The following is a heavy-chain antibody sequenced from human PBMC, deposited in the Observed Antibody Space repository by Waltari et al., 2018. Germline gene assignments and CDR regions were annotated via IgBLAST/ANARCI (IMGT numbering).Heavy chain of an antibody. J-gene: IGHJ5*02. CDR3: ARAPSSLVAQGFDP. V-gene: IGHV4-34*01. D-gene: IGHD2-15*01. Sequence: QVQLQQWGAGLLKPSETLSLTCAVYGGSFSGYYWSWIRQPPGKGLEWIGEINHSGSTNYNPSLKSRVTISVDTAKNQFSLKLSSVTAADTAVYYCARAPSSLVAQGFDPWGQGTLVTVSS. CDR2: INHSGST. CDR1: GGSFSGYY.